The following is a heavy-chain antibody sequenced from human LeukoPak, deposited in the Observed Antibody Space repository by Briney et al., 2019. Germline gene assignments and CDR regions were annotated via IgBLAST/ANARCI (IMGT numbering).Heavy chain of an antibody. CDR3: ARVRYNYGDSDY. CDR2: IYHNGNT. J-gene: IGHJ4*02. Sequence: PSETLSLTCAVSGYSISSGYYWGWIRQPPGKGLEWIGTIYHNGNTYYNPSLESRVTISVDTSKNQFSLRLSSVTAAATAVYYCARVRYNYGDSDYCAQGTLVTVSS. V-gene: IGHV4-38-2*01. CDR1: GYSISSGYY. D-gene: IGHD5-18*01.